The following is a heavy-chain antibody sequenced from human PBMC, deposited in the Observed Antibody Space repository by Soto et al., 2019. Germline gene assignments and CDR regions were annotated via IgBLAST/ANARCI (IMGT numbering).Heavy chain of an antibody. J-gene: IGHJ6*02. D-gene: IGHD7-27*01. V-gene: IGHV3-30*18. CDR3: AKDPDLGTNYSYCMDV. CDR1: GFTFGSYG. CDR2: ISYDGSNK. Sequence: GGSLRLSCAASGFTFGSYGMHWVRQAPGKGRGWVAFISYDGSNKYYADSVKGRFTISRDNSKNTLYLQMNSLRAEDTAVYYCAKDPDLGTNYSYCMDVWGQGTTVTVSS.